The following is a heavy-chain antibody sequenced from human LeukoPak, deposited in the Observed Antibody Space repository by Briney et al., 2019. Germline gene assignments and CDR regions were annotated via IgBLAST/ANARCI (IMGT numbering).Heavy chain of an antibody. V-gene: IGHV3-11*01. CDR1: GFKFRDYY. CDR2: ITMSGSVI. D-gene: IGHD6-19*01. J-gene: IGHJ5*02. Sequence: PGGSLRLSCAASGFKFRDYYMSWIRQAPGKGLEWISYITMSGSVIQYSASVKGRFTTFRDNAKNSVYLQMNSLRVEDTVVYYCARGGWSRGWFDPWGQGTLVTVSS. CDR3: ARGGWSRGWFDP.